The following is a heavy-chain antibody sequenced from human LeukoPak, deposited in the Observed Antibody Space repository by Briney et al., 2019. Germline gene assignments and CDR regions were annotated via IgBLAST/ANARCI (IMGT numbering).Heavy chain of an antibody. Sequence: GGSLRLSCAASGFTFDDYAMHWVRQAPGKGLEWVSGISWNSGSIGYADSVKGRFTISRDNAKNSLYLQMNSLRAEDTALYYCAKDRGSSWYLGWFDPWGQGTLVTVSP. D-gene: IGHD6-13*01. CDR2: ISWNSGSI. J-gene: IGHJ5*02. V-gene: IGHV3-9*01. CDR3: AKDRGSSWYLGWFDP. CDR1: GFTFDDYA.